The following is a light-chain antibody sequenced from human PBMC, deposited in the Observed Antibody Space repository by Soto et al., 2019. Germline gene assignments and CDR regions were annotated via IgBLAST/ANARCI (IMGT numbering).Light chain of an antibody. CDR2: GAS. CDR1: QSIRSS. J-gene: IGKJ2*01. Sequence: EIMMTQSPATLSVSPGERATLSCRASQSIRSSLAWYQQKPGQAPRLLIYGASTRATDIPARFSGGGSGTEFTLTISSLQSEDFAVYYCQQYNNWPPYTFGQGTKLEIK. CDR3: QQYNNWPPYT. V-gene: IGKV3-15*01.